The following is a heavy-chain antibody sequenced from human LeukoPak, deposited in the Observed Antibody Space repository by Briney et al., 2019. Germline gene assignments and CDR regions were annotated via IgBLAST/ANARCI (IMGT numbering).Heavy chain of an antibody. J-gene: IGHJ5*02. Sequence: PGGSLRLSCAGSGFTFSNYWVHWVRQAPGKGLVWVSSISSSSSYIYYADSVKGRFTISRDNAKNSLYLQMNSLRAEDTAVYYCAGKPNPYQISPWFDPWGQGTLVTASS. CDR2: ISSSSSYI. CDR3: AGKPNPYQISPWFDP. CDR1: GFTFSNYW. D-gene: IGHD2-2*01. V-gene: IGHV3-21*01.